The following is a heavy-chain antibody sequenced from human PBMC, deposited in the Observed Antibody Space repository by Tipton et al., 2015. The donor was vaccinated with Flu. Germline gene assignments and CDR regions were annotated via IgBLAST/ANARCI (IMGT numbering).Heavy chain of an antibody. CDR2: FYPSGTT. Sequence: TLSLTCIVSGDSISRSIYYWSWIRQPAGKGLEWIGRFYPSGTTHYSPSLKSRVTMSVDTSKNQFSLKLSSVTAADTAVYYCAGSKYGMDVWGQGTTVTVSS. CDR3: AGSKYGMDV. J-gene: IGHJ6*02. V-gene: IGHV4-61*02. CDR1: GDSISRSIYY.